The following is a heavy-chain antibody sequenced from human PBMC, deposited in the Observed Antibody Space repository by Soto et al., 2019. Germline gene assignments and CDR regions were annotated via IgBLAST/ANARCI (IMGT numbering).Heavy chain of an antibody. CDR1: GFTFSSYG. CDR2: ISYDGSNK. Sequence: QVQLVESGGGVVQPGRSLRLSCAASGFTFSSYGMHWVRQAPGKGLEWVPVISYDGSNKYYADSVKGRFTISRDNSKNTLYLQMNSMRVEDTAVYYCAKDFSSWYFEVVANIDYWGQGTLVTVSS. CDR3: AKDFSSWYFEVVANIDY. D-gene: IGHD6-13*01. J-gene: IGHJ4*02. V-gene: IGHV3-30*18.